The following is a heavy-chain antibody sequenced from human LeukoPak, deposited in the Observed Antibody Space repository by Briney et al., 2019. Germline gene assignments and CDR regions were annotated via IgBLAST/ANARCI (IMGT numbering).Heavy chain of an antibody. V-gene: IGHV4-39*01. CDR1: GVSIYSSTYY. Sequence: TSGTLSLTCSVSGVSIYSSTYYWAWVRQPPGKGLEFIGSVYYNEDTFHNPSLKSRLTISVDTSANLFSLRLTSVTAADTATYYCARQRAAGNDGFDVWGQGTVVTVSS. J-gene: IGHJ3*01. CDR3: ARQRAAGNDGFDV. CDR2: VYYNEDT. D-gene: IGHD2-15*01.